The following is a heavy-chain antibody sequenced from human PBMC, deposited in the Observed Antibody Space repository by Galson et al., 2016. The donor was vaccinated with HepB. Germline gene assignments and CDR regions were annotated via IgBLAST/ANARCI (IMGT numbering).Heavy chain of an antibody. D-gene: IGHD4-23*01. CDR1: GFTFSHYG. CDR3: ARIMGNLVYGMDV. V-gene: IGHV3-33*01. Sequence: SLRLSCAASGFTFSHYGIHWVRQAPGKGLEXVAVILYDGSRKYYADSVKGRFTISRDNSKNTVYLQMNSLRAADTALYYCARIMGNLVYGMDVGGKGTTVTVSS. CDR2: ILYDGSRK. J-gene: IGHJ6*04.